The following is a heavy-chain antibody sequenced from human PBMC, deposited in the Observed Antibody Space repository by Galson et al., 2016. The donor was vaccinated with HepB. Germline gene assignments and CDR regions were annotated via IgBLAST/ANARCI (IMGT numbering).Heavy chain of an antibody. Sequence: SVKVSCKASGYSFSNYLMNWVRQAPGQRLEWMGWINGANGNTKYSERLQDRVTITRDTSANTVYMELDSLTSEDTAVYYCARDLGSSTWWGWLDPWGQGSLVSV. V-gene: IGHV1-3*01. J-gene: IGHJ5*02. CDR1: GYSFSNYL. CDR2: INGANGNT. CDR3: ARDLGSSTWWGWLDP. D-gene: IGHD6-13*01.